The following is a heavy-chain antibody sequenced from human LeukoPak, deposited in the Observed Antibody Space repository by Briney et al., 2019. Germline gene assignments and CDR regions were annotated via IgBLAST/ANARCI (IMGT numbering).Heavy chain of an antibody. CDR2: IYHSGST. CDR3: ARTRSSWLNFDY. V-gene: IGHV4-39*07. Sequence: SETLSLTCTVSGGSISSSSYYWGWIRQPPGKGLEWIGEIYHSGSTNYNPSLKSRVTISVDKSKNQFSLKLSSVTAADTAVYYCARTRSSWLNFDYWGQGTLVTVSS. CDR1: GGSISSSSYY. J-gene: IGHJ4*02. D-gene: IGHD6-13*01.